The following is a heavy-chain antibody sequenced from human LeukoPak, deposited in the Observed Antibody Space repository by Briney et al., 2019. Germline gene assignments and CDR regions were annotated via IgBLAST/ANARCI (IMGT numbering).Heavy chain of an antibody. CDR2: IYYSGST. V-gene: IGHV4-39*02. Sequence: SETLSLTCTVSGGSISSSSYYWGWIRQPPGKGLEWIGSIYYSGSTYYNPSLKSRVTISVDTSKNQFSLKLSSVTAADTAVYYCARDPDFTPYWYFDLWGRGTLVTVSS. CDR1: GGSISSSSYY. CDR3: ARDPDFTPYWYFDL. J-gene: IGHJ2*01. D-gene: IGHD2/OR15-2a*01.